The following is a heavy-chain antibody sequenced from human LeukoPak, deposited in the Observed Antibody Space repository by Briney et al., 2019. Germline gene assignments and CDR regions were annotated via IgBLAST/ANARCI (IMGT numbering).Heavy chain of an antibody. D-gene: IGHD3-22*01. J-gene: IGHJ3*02. CDR1: GFTFSIYE. V-gene: IGHV3-48*03. CDR2: ISSSRSNTI. Sequence: GGSLRLSCAASGFTFSIYEMNWVRQAPGKGLEWVSYISSSRSNTIYYADSVKGRFTISRDDAKNSLYLQMNSLRAEDTAVYNCAKDRVSMIVVVAFDIWGQGTMVTVSS. CDR3: AKDRVSMIVVVAFDI.